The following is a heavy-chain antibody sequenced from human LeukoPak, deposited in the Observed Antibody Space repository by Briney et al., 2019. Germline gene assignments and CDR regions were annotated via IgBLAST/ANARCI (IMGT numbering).Heavy chain of an antibody. CDR2: SSGSGGST. V-gene: IGHV3-23*01. CDR1: GFTFSTYA. J-gene: IGHJ4*02. Sequence: GSLRPSCAASGFTFSTYAMSWVRPAPGKGLEWVSASSGSGGSTYYADSVKGRFTISRDNSKNTLYLQMNSLRGEDTAVYYCAKGYDSSGYYLFDYWGQGTLVTVSS. CDR3: AKGYDSSGYYLFDY. D-gene: IGHD3-22*01.